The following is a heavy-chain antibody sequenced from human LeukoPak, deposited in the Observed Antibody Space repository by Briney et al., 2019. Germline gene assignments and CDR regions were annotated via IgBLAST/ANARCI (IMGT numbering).Heavy chain of an antibody. J-gene: IGHJ5*02. Sequence: GGSLRLSCAASGFTFSSYVMTWVRQAPGKGLEWVSSISGDGGSTYYADSVKGRFTISRDNSKNTLYLQMNSLRAEDTAVFYCVRGNNENYYDWFDPWGQGTLVTVSS. CDR2: ISGDGGST. CDR3: VRGNNENYYDWFDP. CDR1: GFTFSSYV. D-gene: IGHD1-26*01. V-gene: IGHV3-23*01.